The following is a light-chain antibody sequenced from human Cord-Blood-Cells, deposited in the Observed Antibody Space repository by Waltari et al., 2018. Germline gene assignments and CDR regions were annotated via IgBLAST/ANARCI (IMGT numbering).Light chain of an antibody. CDR2: GAS. CDR3: QQYGSSPYT. V-gene: IGKV3-20*01. J-gene: IGKJ2*01. Sequence: DSVLTQSPGTLSLSPGERATLSGRASQSVSSSYLAWYQQKPGQAPRLLIYGASSRATGIPDRFSGSGSGTDFTLTISRLEPEDFAVYYCQQYGSSPYTFGQGTKLEIK. CDR1: QSVSSSY.